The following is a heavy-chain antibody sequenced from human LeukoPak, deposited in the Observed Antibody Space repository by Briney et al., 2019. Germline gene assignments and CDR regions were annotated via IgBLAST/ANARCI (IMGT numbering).Heavy chain of an antibody. CDR2: INPNSGGT. Sequence: APVKVSCKASGYTFTGYYMHWVRQAPGQGLEWMGWINPNSGGTNYAQKFQGRVTMTRDTSISTAYMELSRLRSDDTAVYYCARDQLRGPRFDYWGQGTLVTVSS. J-gene: IGHJ4*02. CDR1: GYTFTGYY. D-gene: IGHD1-1*01. CDR3: ARDQLRGPRFDY. V-gene: IGHV1-2*02.